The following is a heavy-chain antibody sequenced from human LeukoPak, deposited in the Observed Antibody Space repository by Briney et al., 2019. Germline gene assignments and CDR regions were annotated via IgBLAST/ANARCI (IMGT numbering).Heavy chain of an antibody. CDR2: IVVGSGNT. V-gene: IGHV1-58*01. Sequence: SVKVSCKASGFTFTSSAVQWVRQARGQRLEWIGWIVVGSGNTNYAQKFQERVTITRDMSRSTAYMELSSLRSEDTAVYYCAADRGYGSGTYYNYWGLGTLVTVSS. J-gene: IGHJ4*02. CDR3: AADRGYGSGTYYNY. CDR1: GFTFTSSA. D-gene: IGHD3-10*01.